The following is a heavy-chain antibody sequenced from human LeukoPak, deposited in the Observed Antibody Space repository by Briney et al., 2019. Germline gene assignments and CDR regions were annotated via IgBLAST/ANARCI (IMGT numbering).Heavy chain of an antibody. V-gene: IGHV3-33*01. D-gene: IGHD2-15*01. CDR1: GFTFSSYG. CDR3: ARDQGYCSGGNCYSAFDY. J-gene: IGHJ4*02. CDR2: IWDDGSNE. Sequence: PGGSLRLSCAASGFTFSSYGMHWVRQAPGKGLEWVAVIWDDGSNEYYADSVKGRFTISRDNSKNTLYLQMNSLRAEDTAVYYCARDQGYCSGGNCYSAFDYWGQGTLVTVPP.